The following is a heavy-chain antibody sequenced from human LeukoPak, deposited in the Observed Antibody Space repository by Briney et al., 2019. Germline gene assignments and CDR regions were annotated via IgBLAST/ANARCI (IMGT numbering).Heavy chain of an antibody. Sequence: PSETLSLTCIVSGASIRSSSYYWGWIRQSPGKGLEWIASVHHSGSTYDNPSLKSRVTISVDQSKNQFSLKLTSGSAADTAVYYCARRSTVAGRGRFDPWGQGTLVTVSS. CDR3: ARRSTVAGRGRFDP. CDR2: VHHSGST. CDR1: GASIRSSSYY. D-gene: IGHD6-19*01. J-gene: IGHJ5*02. V-gene: IGHV4-39*01.